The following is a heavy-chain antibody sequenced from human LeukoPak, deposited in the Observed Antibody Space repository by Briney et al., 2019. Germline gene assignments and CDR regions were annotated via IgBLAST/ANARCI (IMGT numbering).Heavy chain of an antibody. CDR2: IYYSGST. D-gene: IGHD3-22*01. Sequence: SQTLSLTCTVSGGSISSGGYYWSWIRQHPGEGLEWIGYIYYSGSTYYNPSLKSRVTISVDTSKNQFPLKLSSVTAADTAVYYCARINSSGYYFDYWGQGTLVTVSS. CDR3: ARINSSGYYFDY. CDR1: GGSISSGGYY. V-gene: IGHV4-31*03. J-gene: IGHJ4*02.